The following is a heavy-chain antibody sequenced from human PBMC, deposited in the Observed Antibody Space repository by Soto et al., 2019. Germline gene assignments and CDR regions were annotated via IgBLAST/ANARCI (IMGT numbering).Heavy chain of an antibody. V-gene: IGHV4-39*01. CDR2: LSYSGST. D-gene: IGHD2-8*01. CDR1: GDSVISSRFY. CDR3: ARKEVSNMRDS. J-gene: IGHJ5*01. Sequence: QLQLHESGPGLVKPSETLSLICSVSGDSVISSRFYWAWIRQPPGQGLEWIGTLSYSGSTHYNPSLNSRVTISVDTSNNQISLRLTSVTAADTAVFYCARKEVSNMRDSWGQGTLVTVS.